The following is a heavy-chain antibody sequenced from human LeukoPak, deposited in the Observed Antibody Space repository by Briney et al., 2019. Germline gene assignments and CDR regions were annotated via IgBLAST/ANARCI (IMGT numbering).Heavy chain of an antibody. D-gene: IGHD2-2*01. Sequence: PSQTLSLTCTVSGGSISSGDYYWSWIHQPPGKGLEWIGYIYYSGSTYYNPSLKSRVTISVDTSKNQFSLKLSSVTAADTAVYYCARVVPAAMEIDYWGQGTLVTVSS. CDR2: IYYSGST. CDR1: GGSISSGDYY. CDR3: ARVVPAAMEIDY. J-gene: IGHJ4*02. V-gene: IGHV4-30-4*01.